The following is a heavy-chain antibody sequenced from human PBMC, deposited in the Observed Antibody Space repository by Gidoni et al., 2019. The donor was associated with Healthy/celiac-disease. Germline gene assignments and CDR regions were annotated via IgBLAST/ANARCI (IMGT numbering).Heavy chain of an antibody. CDR2: INHSGST. CDR1: GGSFSGYY. D-gene: IGHD3-16*01. CDR3: ARELSWGISIYYYGMDV. Sequence: QVQLQQWGAGLLQPSETLSLTCAVYGGSFSGYYWSWIRQPPGKGLEWIGEINHSGSTNYNPSLKSRVTISVDTSKNQFSLKLSSVTAADTAVYYCARELSWGISIYYYGMDVWGQGTTVTVSS. V-gene: IGHV4-34*01. J-gene: IGHJ6*02.